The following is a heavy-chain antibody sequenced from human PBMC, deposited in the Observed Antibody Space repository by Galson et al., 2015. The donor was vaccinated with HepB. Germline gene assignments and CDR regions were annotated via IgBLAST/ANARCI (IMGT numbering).Heavy chain of an antibody. V-gene: IGHV3-74*01. CDR1: GFNFSPYW. CDR3: AREGFWAFH. D-gene: IGHD7-27*01. CDR2: MNGDGTIT. Sequence: SLRLSCAASGFNFSPYWMHWVRHDPTKGLVSVSRMNGDGTITAYADSVRGRFTISRDNAKSTLYLQMDSLRVEDTAVYYCAREGFWAFHWGQGTLVTVSS. J-gene: IGHJ4*02.